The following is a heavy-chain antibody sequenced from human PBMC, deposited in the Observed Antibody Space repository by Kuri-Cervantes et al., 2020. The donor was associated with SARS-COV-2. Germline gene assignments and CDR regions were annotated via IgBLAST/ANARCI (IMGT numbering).Heavy chain of an antibody. V-gene: IGHV4-34*01. CDR2: INHSGST. J-gene: IGHJ3*02. CDR3: AREGIGCYDYEAFDI. Sequence: SETLSLTCAIYGASFSGYYWSWIRQPPGKGLEWIWEINHSGSTNYNPSLKSRVTISVDTSKNQSSLKLSSVTAAATAVYYCAREGIGCYDYEAFDIWGQGTMVTVSS. CDR1: GASFSGYY. D-gene: IGHD5-12*01.